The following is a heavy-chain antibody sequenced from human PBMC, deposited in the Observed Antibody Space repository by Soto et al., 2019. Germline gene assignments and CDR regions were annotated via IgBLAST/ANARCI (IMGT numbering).Heavy chain of an antibody. Sequence: SETLSLTCTVSGGSISSYYWSWIRQPPGKGLEWIGYIYYSGSTNYNPSLKSRVTISVDTSKNQFSLKLSSVTAADTAVYYCARHRPLVVVPAAMYMRDYYYYYYMDVWGKGTTVTVSS. CDR2: IYYSGST. J-gene: IGHJ6*03. CDR1: GGSISSYY. D-gene: IGHD2-2*01. CDR3: ARHRPLVVVPAAMYMRDYYYYYYMDV. V-gene: IGHV4-59*08.